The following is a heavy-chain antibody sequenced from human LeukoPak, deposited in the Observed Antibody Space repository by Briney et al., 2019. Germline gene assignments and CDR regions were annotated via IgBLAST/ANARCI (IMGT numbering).Heavy chain of an antibody. V-gene: IGHV3-23*01. CDR3: AKHVVGIEGYFDY. D-gene: IGHD1-26*01. CDR1: GFTFSSYA. Sequence: PGGSLRPSCAASGFTFSSYAMSWVRQAPGKGLEWVSAISGSGGSTYYADSVKGRFTISRDNSKNTLYLQMNSLRAEDTAVYYCAKHVVGIEGYFDYWGQGTLVTVSS. CDR2: ISGSGGST. J-gene: IGHJ4*02.